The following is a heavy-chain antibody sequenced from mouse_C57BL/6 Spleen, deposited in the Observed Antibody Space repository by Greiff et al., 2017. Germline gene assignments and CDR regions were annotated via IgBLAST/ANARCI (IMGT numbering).Heavy chain of an antibody. Sequence: QVQLQQSGAELVRPGSSVKLSCKASGYTFTSYWMDWVKQRPGQGLEWIGNIYPSDSETHYNQKFKDKATLTVDKSSSTAYMQLSSLTSEDSAVYYCARTHYGYDKFDYWGQGTTLTVSS. CDR1: GYTFTSYW. D-gene: IGHD2-2*01. CDR3: ARTHYGYDKFDY. CDR2: IYPSDSET. J-gene: IGHJ2*01. V-gene: IGHV1-61*01.